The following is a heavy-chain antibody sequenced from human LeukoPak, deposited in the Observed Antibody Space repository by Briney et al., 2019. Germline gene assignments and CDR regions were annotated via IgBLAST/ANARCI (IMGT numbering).Heavy chain of an antibody. J-gene: IGHJ5*02. V-gene: IGHV3-33*01. CDR2: IWYDGSNK. Sequence: GGSLRLSCAASGFTLSSSAMPWVRQAPGKGLEWVSVIWYDGSNKYYADSVKGRFTISRDISKNTLYLQMNSLRAEDTAMYYCVRDVRGSTNRFDPWGQGTLVTVSS. CDR3: VRDVRGSTNRFDP. D-gene: IGHD3-10*02. CDR1: GFTLSSSA.